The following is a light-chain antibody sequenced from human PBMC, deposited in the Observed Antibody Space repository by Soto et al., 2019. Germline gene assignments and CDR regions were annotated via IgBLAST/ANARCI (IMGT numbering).Light chain of an antibody. CDR1: QSVSSY. Sequence: EIVLTQSPATLSLSPGERATLSCRASQSVSSYLAWYQQKPGQAPRLLIYDASNRATRIPARFSGSGSGTDFTLTISRLEPEDFAVYYCQQYGSPWTFGQGTKVDI. J-gene: IGKJ1*01. CDR2: DAS. CDR3: QQYGSPWT. V-gene: IGKV3-11*01.